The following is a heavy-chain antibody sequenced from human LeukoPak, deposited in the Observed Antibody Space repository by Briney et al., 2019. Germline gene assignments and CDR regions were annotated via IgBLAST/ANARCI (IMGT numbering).Heavy chain of an antibody. V-gene: IGHV4-61*02. J-gene: IGHJ6*03. CDR1: GGSISSGSYY. D-gene: IGHD6-13*01. CDR2: IYTSGST. Sequence: SETLSLTCTVSGGSISSGSYYWSWIPQPAGKGREWIGRIYTSGSTNYNPSLKSRVTISVDTSKNQFSLKLSSVTAADTAVYYCARVRSSWYYYYYMDVWGKGTTVTVSS. CDR3: ARVRSSWYYYYYMDV.